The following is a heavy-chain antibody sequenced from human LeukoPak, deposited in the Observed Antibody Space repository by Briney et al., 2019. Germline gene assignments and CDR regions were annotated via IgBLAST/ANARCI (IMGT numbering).Heavy chain of an antibody. V-gene: IGHV4-59*01. CDR3: ATLGFCSSGSCYDYYGMGV. D-gene: IGHD2-15*01. CDR1: GGSISSYY. Sequence: PSETLSLTCTVSGGSISSYYWSWIRQPPGKGLEGIGYIYHSGSTNYNPSLKSRVTISVDTSKNQFSLKVTSVTAADTAVYYCATLGFCSSGSCYDYYGMGVWGQGTTVTVSS. CDR2: IYHSGST. J-gene: IGHJ6*02.